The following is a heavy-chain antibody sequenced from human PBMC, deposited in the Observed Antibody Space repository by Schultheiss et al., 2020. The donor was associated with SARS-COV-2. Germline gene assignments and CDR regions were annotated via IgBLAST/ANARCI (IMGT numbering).Heavy chain of an antibody. CDR3: AREYYDSSVPYDAFDI. J-gene: IGHJ3*02. D-gene: IGHD3-22*01. CDR2: ISSSSSYI. CDR1: GFTYSSYS. Sequence: GGSLRLSCAASGFTYSSYSMNWVRQAPGKGLEWVSSISSSSSYIYYADSVKGRFTISRDNAKNSLYLQMNSLRAEDTAVYYCAREYYDSSVPYDAFDIWGQGTMVTVSS. V-gene: IGHV3-21*01.